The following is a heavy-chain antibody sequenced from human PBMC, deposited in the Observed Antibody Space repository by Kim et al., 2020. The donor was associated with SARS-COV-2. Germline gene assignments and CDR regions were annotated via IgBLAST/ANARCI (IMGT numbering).Heavy chain of an antibody. J-gene: IGHJ2*01. Sequence: GGSLRLSCAASGFTFSSYAMNWVRQAPGKGLEWVSVIYSSDSSTYYADSVAGRFSISRDDSKSTLYLQMHSLRADDTAVYYCAKGTTNWGAGWYFDLWGRGTLVTVSS. D-gene: IGHD7-27*01. CDR3: AKGTTNWGAGWYFDL. V-gene: IGHV3-23*03. CDR1: GFTFSSYA. CDR2: IYSSDSST.